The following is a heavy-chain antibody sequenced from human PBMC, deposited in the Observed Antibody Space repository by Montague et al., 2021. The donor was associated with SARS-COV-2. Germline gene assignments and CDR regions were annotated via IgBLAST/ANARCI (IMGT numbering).Heavy chain of an antibody. V-gene: IGHV4-39*01. CDR2: IYYSGST. J-gene: IGHJ6*02. Sequence: SETLSFTCTVSGGSISSGSYYWGWIRQPPRKGLEWIGSIYYSGSTYYNPSLQSRVSISVDTSKNQFSLKLSSVTAADTAVYYCARQVTGRYFDWILYGMDVWGQGTTVTVSS. D-gene: IGHD3-9*01. CDR1: GGSISSGSYY. CDR3: ARQVTGRYFDWILYGMDV.